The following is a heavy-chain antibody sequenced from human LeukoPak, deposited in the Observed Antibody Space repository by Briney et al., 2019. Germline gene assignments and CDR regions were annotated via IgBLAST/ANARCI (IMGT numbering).Heavy chain of an antibody. D-gene: IGHD1-26*01. CDR3: AGYGGRYPYYMDV. J-gene: IGHJ6*03. V-gene: IGHV3-30*03. Sequence: GGSLRLSCAASGFTFSSYGMHWVRQAPGKGLEWVAVISYDGSNKYYADSVKGRFTISRDNSKNTLYLQMNSLRAEDTAVYYCAGYGGRYPYYMDVWGKGTTVTISS. CDR1: GFTFSSYG. CDR2: ISYDGSNK.